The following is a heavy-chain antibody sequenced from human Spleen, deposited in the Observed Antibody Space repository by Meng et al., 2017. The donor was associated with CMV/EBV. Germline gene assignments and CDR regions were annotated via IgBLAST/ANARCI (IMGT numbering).Heavy chain of an antibody. V-gene: IGHV1-2*02. CDR1: GYTFTGYY. CDR3: ARVHATEIWSGYYRFDH. D-gene: IGHD3-3*01. Sequence: ASVKVSCKASGYTFTGYYIHWVRQAPGQGLEWMGWINPNSGGTDYAQKFQGRVTMTRDTSISTAYMELSRLRSDDTAVYYCARVHATEIWSGYYRFDHWGQGTLVTVSS. J-gene: IGHJ4*02. CDR2: INPNSGGT.